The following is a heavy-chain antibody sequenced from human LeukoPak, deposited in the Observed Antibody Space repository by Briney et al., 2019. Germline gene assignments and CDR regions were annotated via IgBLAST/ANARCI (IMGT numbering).Heavy chain of an antibody. D-gene: IGHD3-3*01. Sequence: ASVKVSCKASGYTFTNYGISWVRQATGQGLEWMGWMNPNSGNTGYAQKFQGRVTMTRNTSISTAYMELSSLRSEDTAVYYCARGSKRVLRFLEWRPGAVYYFDYWGQGTLVTVSS. CDR3: ARGSKRVLRFLEWRPGAVYYFDY. J-gene: IGHJ4*02. CDR1: GYTFTNYG. V-gene: IGHV1-8*02. CDR2: MNPNSGNT.